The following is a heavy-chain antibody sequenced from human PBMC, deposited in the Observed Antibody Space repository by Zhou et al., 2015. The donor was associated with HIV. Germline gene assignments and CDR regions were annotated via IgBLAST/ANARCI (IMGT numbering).Heavy chain of an antibody. CDR1: GFPFDDFA. CDR2: ISATGHGL. CDR3: ARGRDGVTAALDY. Sequence: EVHLSDSGGDLVHAGESLMLSCDASGFPFDDFAMSWVRHRPGQGLEWISGISATGHGLFYANSVKGRFTISRDNFRKTLYLQMSSLSVEDTGTYYCARGRDGVTAALDYWGQGTLVTVAS. D-gene: IGHD3-3*01. V-gene: IGHV3-23*01. J-gene: IGHJ4*02.